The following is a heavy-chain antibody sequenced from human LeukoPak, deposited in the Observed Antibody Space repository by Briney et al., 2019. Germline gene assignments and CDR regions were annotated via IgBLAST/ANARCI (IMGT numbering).Heavy chain of an antibody. Sequence: SATLSLTCAVSGGSISSGGYSWSWIRQPPGKGLAWIGYIYHSGSTYYNPSLKSRVTISVDRSKNQFSLKLSSVTAADTAVYYCARDMRYCSSTSCTNWFDPWGQGTLVTVSS. CDR3: ARDMRYCSSTSCTNWFDP. D-gene: IGHD2-2*01. V-gene: IGHV4-30-2*01. CDR1: GGSISSGGYS. J-gene: IGHJ5*02. CDR2: IYHSGST.